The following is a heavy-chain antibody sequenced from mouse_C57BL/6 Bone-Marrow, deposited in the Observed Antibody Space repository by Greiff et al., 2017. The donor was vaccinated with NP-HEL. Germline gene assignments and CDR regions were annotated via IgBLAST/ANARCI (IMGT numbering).Heavy chain of an antibody. CDR2: IHPNSGST. D-gene: IGHD1-1*01. Sequence: QVQLQQPGAELVKPGASVKLSCKASGYTLTSYWMHWVKQRPGQGLEWIGMIHPNSGSTNYNEKFKSKATLTVDKSSSTAYMQLSSLTSEDSAVYYCARKLRFAWFAYWGQGTLVTVSA. J-gene: IGHJ3*01. V-gene: IGHV1-64*01. CDR3: ARKLRFAWFAY. CDR1: GYTLTSYW.